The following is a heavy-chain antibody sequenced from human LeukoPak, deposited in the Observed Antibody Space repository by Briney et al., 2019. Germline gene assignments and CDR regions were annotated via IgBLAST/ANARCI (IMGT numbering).Heavy chain of an antibody. CDR2: IGTAGDT. J-gene: IGHJ6*02. V-gene: IGHV3-13*01. CDR3: ARDWDYYYGMDV. Sequence: GGSLRLSCAASGFTFSSYDMHWVRQATGKGLEWVSAIGTAGDTYYPGSVKGRFTISRENAKNSLYLQMNSLRAEDTAVYYCARDWDYYYGMDVWGQGTTVTVSS. CDR1: GFTFSSYD. D-gene: IGHD3-16*01.